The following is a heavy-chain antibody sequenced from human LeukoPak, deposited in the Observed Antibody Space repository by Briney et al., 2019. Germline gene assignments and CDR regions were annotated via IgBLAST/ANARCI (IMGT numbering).Heavy chain of an antibody. V-gene: IGHV4-39*01. D-gene: IGHD3-22*01. J-gene: IGHJ5*02. CDR3: AKSHYYHSSGPGGFGS. Sequence: KTSETLSLTCTVSGGSISSSSSYWGWIRQPPGKGLEWVGSIYYSRSTYYNPSLRSRVTISVDTSKNQFSLRLSSVTAADTAVFYCAKSHYYHSSGPGGFGSWGQGTLVTVSS. CDR1: GGSISSSSSY. CDR2: IYYSRST.